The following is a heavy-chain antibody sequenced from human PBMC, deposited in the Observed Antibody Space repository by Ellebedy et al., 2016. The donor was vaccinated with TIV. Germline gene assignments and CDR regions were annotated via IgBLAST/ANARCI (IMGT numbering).Heavy chain of an antibody. D-gene: IGHD6-13*01. V-gene: IGHV3-30*18. J-gene: IGHJ4*02. CDR1: GFTFSSYW. CDR3: AKTYRTATGSTFDY. CDR2: ISYDGSNK. Sequence: GGSLRLSCAASGFTFSSYWMHWVRQAPGKGLEWVAVISYDGSNKYYADSVKGRFTISRDNSKNTLYLQMNSLRAEDTALYYCAKTYRTATGSTFDYWGRGTLVTVSS.